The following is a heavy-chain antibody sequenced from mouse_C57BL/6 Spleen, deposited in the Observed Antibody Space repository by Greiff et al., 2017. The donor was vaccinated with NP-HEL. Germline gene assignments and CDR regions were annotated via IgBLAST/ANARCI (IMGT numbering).Heavy chain of an antibody. Sequence: VQLQQSGAELVKPGASVKISCKASGYAFSSYWMNWVKQRPGKGLEWIGQIYPGDGDTNYNGKFKGKATLTADKSSSTAHMQISSLTSEDSAVYFCAELGRFAYWGQGTLVTVSA. J-gene: IGHJ3*01. CDR2: IYPGDGDT. CDR3: AELGRFAY. V-gene: IGHV1-80*01. D-gene: IGHD4-1*01. CDR1: GYAFSSYW.